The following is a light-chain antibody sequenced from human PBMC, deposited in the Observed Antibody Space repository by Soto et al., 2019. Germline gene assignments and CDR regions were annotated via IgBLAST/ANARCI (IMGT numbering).Light chain of an antibody. CDR3: QQYGRSIT. J-gene: IGKJ5*01. V-gene: IGKV3-20*01. CDR1: QSVSSSY. Sequence: EIVLTQSPGTLSLSPGERATLSCRASQSVSSSYLAWYQQKPGQAPRLLIYAASSRATGIPDRFSGSGSGTDFTLTINRLEPEDFAVYYCQQYGRSITFGQGTRLEIK. CDR2: AAS.